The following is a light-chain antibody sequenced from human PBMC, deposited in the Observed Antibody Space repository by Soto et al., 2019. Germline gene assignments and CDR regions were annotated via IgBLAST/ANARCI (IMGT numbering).Light chain of an antibody. CDR2: RNS. J-gene: IGLJ1*01. CDR3: AAWDNSLSGFYV. CDR1: NSNIGSSH. V-gene: IGLV1-47*01. Sequence: QSALTQPPSVSGTPGQRVTISCSGSNSNIGSSHVYWYQQVPGTAPKFLIYRNSQRPSGVPDRFSGSKSGTSASLAISGLRSEGEADYYCAAWDNSLSGFYVFGTGTKVTVL.